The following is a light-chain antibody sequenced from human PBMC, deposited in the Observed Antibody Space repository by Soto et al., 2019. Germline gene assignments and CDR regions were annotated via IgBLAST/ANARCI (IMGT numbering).Light chain of an antibody. Sequence: DIQMTQSPASLSASLGDRVTITCRASQGISNYLGWYQHKPGGGPKLLIHTASTLQSGVPSRFSGSGSGSAFTLTISSLQPEDSATYYCQQSFTAPITFGQGTRLEI. V-gene: IGKV1-27*01. CDR1: QGISNY. CDR2: TAS. CDR3: QQSFTAPIT. J-gene: IGKJ5*01.